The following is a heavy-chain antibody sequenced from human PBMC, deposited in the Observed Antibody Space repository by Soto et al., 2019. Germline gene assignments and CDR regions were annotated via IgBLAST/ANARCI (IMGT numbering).Heavy chain of an antibody. V-gene: IGHV1-46*03. D-gene: IGHD3-3*01. Sequence: AASVKVSCKASGYTFTSYYMHWVRQAPGQGLEWMGIINPSGGSTSYAQKFQGRVTMTRDTSTSTVYMELSSLRSEDTAVYYCARGVITIFGVVLAIEATDYWGQGTLVTLSS. CDR2: INPSGGST. J-gene: IGHJ4*02. CDR3: ARGVITIFGVVLAIEATDY. CDR1: GYTFTSYY.